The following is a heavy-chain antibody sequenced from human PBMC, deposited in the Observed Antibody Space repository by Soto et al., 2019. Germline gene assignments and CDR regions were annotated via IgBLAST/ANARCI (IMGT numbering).Heavy chain of an antibody. Sequence: SCAASGFTFSSYAMSWVRQAPGKGLEWVSAISGSGGSTYYADSVKGRFTISRDNSKNTLYLQMNSLRAEDTAVYYCAKSATPHAEHMAIYDYYGMDVWGQGTTVTVSS. D-gene: IGHD2-2*01. J-gene: IGHJ6*02. V-gene: IGHV3-23*01. CDR3: AKSATPHAEHMAIYDYYGMDV. CDR2: ISGSGGST. CDR1: GFTFSSYA.